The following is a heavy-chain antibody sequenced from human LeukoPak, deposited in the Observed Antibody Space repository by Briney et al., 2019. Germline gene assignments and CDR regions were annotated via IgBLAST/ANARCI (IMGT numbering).Heavy chain of an antibody. CDR1: GFTFSGYS. CDR2: VSTTGYYI. Sequence: PGGSLRLSCAASGFTFSGYSMNWVRQAPGKGLEWVSSVSTTGYYIYYADSVKGRFSISRGNAKNSLYLQMNSLRAEDTAVYYCARGGDCGTTSCYYFDFWGQGTRVTVSS. CDR3: ARGGDCGTTSCYYFDF. J-gene: IGHJ4*02. V-gene: IGHV3-21*01. D-gene: IGHD2-2*01.